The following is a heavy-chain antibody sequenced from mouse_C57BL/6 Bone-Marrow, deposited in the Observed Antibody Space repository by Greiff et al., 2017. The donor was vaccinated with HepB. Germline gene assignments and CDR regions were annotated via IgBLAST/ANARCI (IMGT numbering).Heavy chain of an antibody. Sequence: EVKLMESGGGLVKPGGSLKLSCAASGFTFSSYAMSWVRQTPEKRLEWVATISDGGSYTYYPDNVKGRFTISRDNAKNNLYLQMRNLESEDTAMYDWARNRVGFYAMDYWGQGTSVTVSS. J-gene: IGHJ4*01. D-gene: IGHD1-3*01. CDR1: GFTFSSYA. CDR2: ISDGGSYT. CDR3: ARNRVGFYAMDY. V-gene: IGHV5-4*03.